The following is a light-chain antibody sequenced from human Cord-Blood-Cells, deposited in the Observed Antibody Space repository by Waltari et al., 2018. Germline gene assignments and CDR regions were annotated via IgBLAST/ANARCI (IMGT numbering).Light chain of an antibody. V-gene: IGKV1-39*01. CDR2: AAS. CDR1: QSISSY. J-gene: IGKJ1*01. CDR3: QQSYSTPWT. Sequence: DIQMTQSPSSRSASVVDRVTITCRASQSISSYLNWYQQKQGKAPKLLIYAASSLQSGVPSRFSGSGSGTDFTLTISSLQPEDFATYYCQQSYSTPWTFGQGTKVEIK.